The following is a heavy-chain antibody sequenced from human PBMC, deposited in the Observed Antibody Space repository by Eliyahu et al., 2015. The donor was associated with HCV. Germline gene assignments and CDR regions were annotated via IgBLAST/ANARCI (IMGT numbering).Heavy chain of an antibody. J-gene: IGHJ4*02. D-gene: IGHD3-22*01. CDR3: AKDLEYYYDSSGYYFPVGGFDY. Sequence: QVQLVESGGGVVQPGRSLRLSCAASGFTFSSXGXXWVRQAPGKGLEWVAVISYDGSNKYYADSVKGRFTISRDNSKNTLYLQMNSLRAEDTAVYYCAKDLEYYYDSSGYYFPVGGFDYWGQGTLVTVSS. CDR1: GFTFSSXG. CDR2: ISYDGSNK. V-gene: IGHV3-30*18.